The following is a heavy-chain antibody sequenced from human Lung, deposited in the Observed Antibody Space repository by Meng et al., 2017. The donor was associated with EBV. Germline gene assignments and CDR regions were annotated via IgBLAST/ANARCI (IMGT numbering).Heavy chain of an antibody. CDR1: GGSFTGYY. CDR2: INHSGRT. Sequence: QVELQQWGPALFDPSDTLSLTCAVYGGSFTGYYWTWIRQSPGKGLEWVGEINHSGRTNYNPSLKSRVTILVDTSKTQFSLRLSSVTAADTAVYFCARGPTIVLVPTAGYYYFDYWGQGTLVTVSS. D-gene: IGHD2-8*01. J-gene: IGHJ4*02. CDR3: ARGPTIVLVPTAGYYYFDY. V-gene: IGHV4-34*02.